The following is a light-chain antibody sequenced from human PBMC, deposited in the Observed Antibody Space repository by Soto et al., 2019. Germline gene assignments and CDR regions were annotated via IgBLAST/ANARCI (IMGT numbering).Light chain of an antibody. CDR3: SSYTSSSTLDV. J-gene: IGLJ1*01. V-gene: IGLV2-14*01. CDR2: DVS. CDR1: SSDVGGYNY. Sequence: QSVLTQPASVSGSPGQSIAVSCTGTSSDVGGYNYVPRYQQHPGKAPKLMIYDVSNRPSGVSNRFSGSKSGNTASLTISGLQAEDEADYYCSSYTSSSTLDVFGTGTKVTVL.